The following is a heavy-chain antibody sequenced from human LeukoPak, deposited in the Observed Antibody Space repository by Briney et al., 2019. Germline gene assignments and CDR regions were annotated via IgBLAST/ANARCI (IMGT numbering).Heavy chain of an antibody. CDR1: GGSFSGYY. CDR3: ARSPRVATILGPAYVFDL. J-gene: IGHJ3*01. Sequence: SETLSLTCAVYGGSFSGYYWSWIRQPPGKGLEWIGSIYYSGRTYYNPSLKSRVTISVDTSKNQFSLNLSSVIATDTAVYYCARSPRVATILGPAYVFDLWGQGTLVPVSS. D-gene: IGHD5-12*01. CDR2: IYYSGRT. V-gene: IGHV4-34*01.